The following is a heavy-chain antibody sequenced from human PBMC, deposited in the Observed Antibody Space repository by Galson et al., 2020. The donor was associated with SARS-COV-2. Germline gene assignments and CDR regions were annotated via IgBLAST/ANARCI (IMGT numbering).Heavy chain of an antibody. CDR3: ARDWDYMVRGLGYYYGMDV. Sequence: GESLKISCAASGFTFSSYSMNWVRQAPGKGLEWVSYISSSSSTIYYADSVKGRFTISRDNAKNSLYLQMNSLRDEDTAVYYCARDWDYMVRGLGYYYGMDVWGQGTTVTVSS. V-gene: IGHV3-48*02. CDR2: ISSSSSTI. J-gene: IGHJ6*02. D-gene: IGHD3-10*01. CDR1: GFTFSSYS.